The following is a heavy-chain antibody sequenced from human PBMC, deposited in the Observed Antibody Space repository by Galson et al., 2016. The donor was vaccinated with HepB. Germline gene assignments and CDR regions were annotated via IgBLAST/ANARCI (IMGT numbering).Heavy chain of an antibody. J-gene: IGHJ6*02. CDR2: INQDGSEK. D-gene: IGHD3-16*02. Sequence: SLRLSCAASGFTFDDYAMHWVRQAPGKGLEWVANINQDGSEKNYVASVKGRFTISRDNAKNSLFLQMSSLRADDTAVYYCARYRSMDVWGQWTTVTVSS. V-gene: IGHV3-7*01. CDR1: GFTFDDYA. CDR3: ARYRSMDV.